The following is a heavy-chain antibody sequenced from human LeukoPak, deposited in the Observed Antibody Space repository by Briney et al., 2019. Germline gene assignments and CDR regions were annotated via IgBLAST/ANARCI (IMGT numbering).Heavy chain of an antibody. Sequence: GGSLRLSCAASGFTFSSYAMSWVRQAPGKGLEWVSAISGSGGSTYYADSVKGRFTISRDNSKNTLYLQMNSLRAEDTAVYYCAKDTARYCSGGSCSAFDYWGQGTLVTVSS. CDR2: ISGSGGST. CDR1: GFTFSSYA. D-gene: IGHD2-15*01. V-gene: IGHV3-23*01. J-gene: IGHJ4*02. CDR3: AKDTARYCSGGSCSAFDY.